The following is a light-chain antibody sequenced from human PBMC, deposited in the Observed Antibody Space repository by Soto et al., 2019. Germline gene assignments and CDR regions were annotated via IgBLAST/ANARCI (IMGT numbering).Light chain of an antibody. CDR1: QSVRSN. J-gene: IGKJ4*01. V-gene: IGKV3-15*01. Sequence: EIVMTQSPATLSVSPGVRATLSCRASQSVRSNLAWYQQKPGQAPRLLIYGASTRATGFPARFSGSGSGTEFTLTISSLQSEDFAVYSCQQYNNWPLTFGGGTKVDIK. CDR3: QQYNNWPLT. CDR2: GAS.